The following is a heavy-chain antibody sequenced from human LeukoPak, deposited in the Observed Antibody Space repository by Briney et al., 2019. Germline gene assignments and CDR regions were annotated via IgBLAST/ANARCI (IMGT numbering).Heavy chain of an antibody. CDR2: IKQDGSEK. CDR3: TTDPHYYDSSGSDY. D-gene: IGHD3-22*01. CDR1: GFTFSSYW. V-gene: IGHV3-7*01. J-gene: IGHJ4*02. Sequence: GGSLRLSCAASGFTFSSYWMSWVRQAPGKGLEWVANIKQDGSEKYYVDSVKGRYTISRDNAKNSLYLQMNSLRAEDTAVYYCTTDPHYYDSSGSDYWGQGTLVTVSS.